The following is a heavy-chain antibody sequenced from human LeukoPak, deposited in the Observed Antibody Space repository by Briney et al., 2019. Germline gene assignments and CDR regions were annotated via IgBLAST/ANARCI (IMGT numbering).Heavy chain of an antibody. J-gene: IGHJ4*02. V-gene: IGHV1-2*02. D-gene: IGHD2/OR15-2a*01. Sequence: GASVKVSCKSSGFTFTDYYIHWVRQAPGQGLEWMGYIGPHSSATSSPQEFQGRVTVTRDTSMSTAYMELTRLTSDDTAVYYCAREGNGLLSKDFDYWGQGTLVTVS. CDR1: GFTFTDYY. CDR3: AREGNGLLSKDFDY. CDR2: IGPHSSAT.